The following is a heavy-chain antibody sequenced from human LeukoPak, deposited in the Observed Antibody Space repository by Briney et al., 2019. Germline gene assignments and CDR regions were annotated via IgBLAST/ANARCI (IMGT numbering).Heavy chain of an antibody. J-gene: IGHJ3*02. CDR1: GFTFSSYW. CDR3: ARGGGKSFAFDI. V-gene: IGHV3-74*01. CDR2: LSPDGSTT. Sequence: GGSLRLSCAASGFTFSSYWMQWVRQAPGKGLVWVSRLSPDGSTTTSADSVKGRFTISSDHAKDTLYLQIGSLRAEDPAVYYCARGGGKSFAFDIGVQGTMVTVSS. D-gene: IGHD4-23*01.